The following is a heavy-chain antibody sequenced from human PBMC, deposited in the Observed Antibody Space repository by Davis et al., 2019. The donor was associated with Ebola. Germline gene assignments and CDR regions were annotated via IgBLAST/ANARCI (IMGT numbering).Heavy chain of an antibody. CDR1: GYSFTSYW. CDR3: ARRGYSWISHGFDV. D-gene: IGHD1-26*01. CDR2: IDPSDSYT. J-gene: IGHJ4*02. Sequence: GESLKISCKGSGYSFTSYWISWVRQMPGKGLEWMGRIDPSDSYTNYSPSFQGHVTISADKSISTAYLQLSSLKASDTAMYYCARRGYSWISHGFDVWGQGTLVIVSS. V-gene: IGHV5-10-1*01.